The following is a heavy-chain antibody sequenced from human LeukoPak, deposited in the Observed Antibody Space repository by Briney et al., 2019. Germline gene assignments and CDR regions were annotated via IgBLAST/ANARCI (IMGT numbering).Heavy chain of an antibody. J-gene: IGHJ6*03. CDR1: GFTFDDYA. D-gene: IGHD1/OR15-1a*01. CDR2: ISWDGGST. V-gene: IGHV3-43D*03. Sequence: GGSLRLSCAASGFTFDDYAMHWVRQAPGKGLEWVSLISWDGGSTYYADSVKGRFTISRDNSKNSLYLQMNSLRAEDTALYYCAKVSNNYYYYMDVWGKGTTVTVSS. CDR3: AKVSNNYYYYMDV.